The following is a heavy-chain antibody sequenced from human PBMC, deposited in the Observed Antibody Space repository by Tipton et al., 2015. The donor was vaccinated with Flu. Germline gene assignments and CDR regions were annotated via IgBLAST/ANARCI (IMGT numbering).Heavy chain of an antibody. J-gene: IGHJ6*02. CDR3: ARDLARQFLYYDVMDV. CDR1: GYTFTSYG. CDR2: ISAYNGNT. V-gene: IGHV1-18*01. Sequence: QSGAEVKKPGASVKVSCKASGYTFTSYGISWVRQAPGQGLEWMGWISAYNGNTNHAQKHQGRVTMTTDTSTRTAYMELRSLRSDDAAVYYCARDLARQFLYYDVMDVWGQGTTVTVSS. D-gene: IGHD2/OR15-2a*01.